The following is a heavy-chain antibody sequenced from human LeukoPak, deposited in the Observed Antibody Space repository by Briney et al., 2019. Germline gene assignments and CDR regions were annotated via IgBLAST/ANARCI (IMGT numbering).Heavy chain of an antibody. V-gene: IGHV3-7*01. CDR1: GFTFSSYW. CDR2: IKHDGSEK. J-gene: IGHJ4*02. Sequence: GGSLRLSCAASGFTFSSYWMSWVRKAPGKRLECVASIKHDGSEKYFVDSVKGRFTIFRDNTENSLYLQMNSLRAEDTAIYYCARQSITAYSLNFNYWGQGILVTVSS. CDR3: ARQSITAYSLNFNY. D-gene: IGHD6-6*01.